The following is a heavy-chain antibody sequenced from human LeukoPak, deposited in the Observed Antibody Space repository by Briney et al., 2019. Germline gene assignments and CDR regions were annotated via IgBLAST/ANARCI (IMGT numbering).Heavy chain of an antibody. CDR2: INWNSGSI. J-gene: IGHJ3*01. Sequence: PGRSLRLSCAASGFTFDDYAMHWVRQVPGKGLEWVSGINWNSGSIEYGDSVKGRFTITRDNAKNSLYLQMNSLRPEDTALYYCAKATRLAVAGRGNAFDVWGQGTMVTVSS. V-gene: IGHV3-9*01. D-gene: IGHD6-19*01. CDR1: GFTFDDYA. CDR3: AKATRLAVAGRGNAFDV.